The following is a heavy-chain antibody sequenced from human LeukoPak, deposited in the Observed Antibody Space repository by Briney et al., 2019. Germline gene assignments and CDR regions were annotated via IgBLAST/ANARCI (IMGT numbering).Heavy chain of an antibody. D-gene: IGHD3-22*01. J-gene: IGHJ4*02. CDR3: ARDPTYYDSSGYPDY. V-gene: IGHV3-7*01. CDR1: GFTFSSHW. CDR2: IKEDGTRK. Sequence: GGSLRLSCAASGFTFSSHWMTWVRQAPGKGLEWVANIKEDGTRKNYMDSVKGRFTISRDNSKNTLYLQMNSLRAEDTAVYYCARDPTYYDSSGYPDYWGQGTLVTVSS.